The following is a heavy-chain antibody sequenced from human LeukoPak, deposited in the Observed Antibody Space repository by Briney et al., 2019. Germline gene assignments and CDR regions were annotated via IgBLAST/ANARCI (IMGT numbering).Heavy chain of an antibody. CDR1: GGSISSGSYY. CDR2: IYTSGST. D-gene: IGHD2-15*01. Sequence: SQTLSLTCTVSGGSISSGSYYWSWIRQPAGKGLEWIGRIYTSGSTNYNPSLKSRVTISVDTSKDQFSLKLSSVTAADTAVYYCAAGSKVPTPWGQGNPVTVSS. V-gene: IGHV4-61*02. J-gene: IGHJ4*02. CDR3: AAGSKVPTP.